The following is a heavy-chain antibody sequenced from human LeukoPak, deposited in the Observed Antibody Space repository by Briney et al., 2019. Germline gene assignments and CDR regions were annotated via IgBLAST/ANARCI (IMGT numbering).Heavy chain of an antibody. CDR3: AKDRGYCSSTSYYNWFDP. V-gene: IGHV3-23*01. J-gene: IGHJ5*02. CDR1: GFTFSSYA. CDR2: ISGSGGST. D-gene: IGHD2-2*01. Sequence: PGGSLRLSCAASGFTFSSYAMSWVRQAPGKGLEWVSAISGSGGSTYYADSVKGRFTISRDNSKNTLYLQMNSLRAEDTAVYYCAKDRGYCSSTSYYNWFDPWGQGTLVTVSS.